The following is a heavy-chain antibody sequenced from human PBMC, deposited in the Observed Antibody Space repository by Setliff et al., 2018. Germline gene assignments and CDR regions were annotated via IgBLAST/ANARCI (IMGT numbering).Heavy chain of an antibody. CDR1: GFTFSSYG. J-gene: IGHJ4*02. Sequence: PGGSLRLSCAASGFTFSSYGMNWVRQAPGKGLEWLSYISSSSTTIYYADSVKGRFTVSRDNAKNSLYLQMNSLRAEDTAVYYCARDRGSGSYFLRYFDYWGQGTLVTVSS. CDR2: ISSSSTTI. CDR3: ARDRGSGSYFLRYFDY. V-gene: IGHV3-48*01. D-gene: IGHD1-26*01.